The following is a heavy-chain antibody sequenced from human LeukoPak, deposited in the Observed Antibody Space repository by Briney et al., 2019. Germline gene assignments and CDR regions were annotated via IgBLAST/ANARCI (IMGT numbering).Heavy chain of an antibody. D-gene: IGHD3-22*01. V-gene: IGHV4-59*01. CDR2: IYYSGST. Sequence: TSETLSLTCTVSGGSISSCYWSWIRQPPGKGLEWIGYIYYSGSTNYNPSLKSRVTISVDTSKNQFSLKLSSVTAADTAVYYCARDYYDSSGYPCYFDYWGQGTLVTVSS. CDR3: ARDYYDSSGYPCYFDY. CDR1: GGSISSCY. J-gene: IGHJ4*02.